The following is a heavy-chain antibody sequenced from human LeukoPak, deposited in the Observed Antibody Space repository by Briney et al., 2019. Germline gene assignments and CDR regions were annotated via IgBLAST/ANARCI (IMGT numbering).Heavy chain of an antibody. Sequence: PAETLSLPCTVSGGSSSETTYYWAWIRQPPGKGLEWIGSIYFSETNYNPSLKSRITISGDTSKKHFSLKLTSVTAADTAVYYCASPSQVVISRGGFDGWGQGTMVTVSA. V-gene: IGHV4-39*01. CDR1: GGSSSETTYY. J-gene: IGHJ3*01. D-gene: IGHD3-22*01. CDR2: IYFSET. CDR3: ASPSQVVISRGGFDG.